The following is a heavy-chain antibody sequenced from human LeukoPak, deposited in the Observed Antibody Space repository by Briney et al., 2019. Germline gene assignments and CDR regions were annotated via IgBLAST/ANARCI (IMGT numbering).Heavy chain of an antibody. CDR2: IYSGGNT. Sequence: GGSLRLSCAASGFTVSSNYMSWVRQAPGKGLEWVSVIYSGGNTYYADSVKGRFTISRDSSKNTMYLQMNSLRAEDTAVYYCARDAYSGTYSFDYWGQGTLATVSS. J-gene: IGHJ4*02. V-gene: IGHV3-53*01. CDR1: GFTVSSNY. CDR3: ARDAYSGTYSFDY. D-gene: IGHD1-26*01.